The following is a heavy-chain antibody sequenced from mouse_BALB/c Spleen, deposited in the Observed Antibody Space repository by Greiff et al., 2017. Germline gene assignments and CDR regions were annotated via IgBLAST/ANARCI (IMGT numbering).Heavy chain of an antibody. J-gene: IGHJ4*01. CDR2: IDPSDSET. Sequence: QVQLQQSGPQLVRPGASVKISCKASGYSFTSYWMHWVKQRPGQGLEWIGMIDPSDSETRLNQKFKDKATLTVDKSSSTAYMQLSSPTSEDSAVYYCARPLYSFYAMDYWGQGTSVTVSS. V-gene: IGHV1S127*01. D-gene: IGHD2-1*01. CDR1: GYSFTSYW. CDR3: ARPLYSFYAMDY.